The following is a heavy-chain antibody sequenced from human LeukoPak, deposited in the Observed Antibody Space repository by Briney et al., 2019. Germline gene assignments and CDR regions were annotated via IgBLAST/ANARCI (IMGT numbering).Heavy chain of an antibody. J-gene: IGHJ4*02. CDR2: INHSGST. Sequence: SETLSLTCAVYGGSFSGYYWSWIRQPPGKGLEWIGEINHSGSTNYNPSLKSRVTISVDTSKNQFSLKLSSVTAADTAVYYCATPTISWRGFGYWGQGTLVTVSS. D-gene: IGHD3-3*01. CDR1: GGSFSGYY. CDR3: ATPTISWRGFGY. V-gene: IGHV4-34*01.